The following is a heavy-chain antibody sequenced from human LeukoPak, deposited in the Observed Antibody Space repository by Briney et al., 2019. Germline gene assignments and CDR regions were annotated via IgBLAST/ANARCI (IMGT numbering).Heavy chain of an antibody. V-gene: IGHV3-74*01. J-gene: IGHJ4*02. CDR2: ISSDGSST. Sequence: GGSLRLSCAVSGFTFSNYWMHWVRQAPGKGLVWVACISSDGSSTNYADSVKGRFSISRDNAKNTLYLHMNSLRAEDTALYYCARPMISVMSLGADFWGQGSLVTVSS. CDR1: GFTFSNYW. CDR3: ARPMISVMSLGADF. D-gene: IGHD3/OR15-3a*01.